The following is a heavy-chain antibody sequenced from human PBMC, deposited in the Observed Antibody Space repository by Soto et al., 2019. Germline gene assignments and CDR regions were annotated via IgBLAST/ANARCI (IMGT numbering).Heavy chain of an antibody. J-gene: IGHJ4*02. CDR3: ANGLHGHIAVAGPSFDY. CDR1: GFTFSSYG. D-gene: IGHD6-19*01. CDR2: ISYDGSNK. Sequence: GGSLRLSCAASGFTFSSYGMYWVRQAPGKGLEWVAVISYDGSNKYYADSVKGRFTISRDNSKNTLYLQMNSLRAEDTAVYYCANGLHGHIAVAGPSFDYWGQGTLVTVSS. V-gene: IGHV3-30*18.